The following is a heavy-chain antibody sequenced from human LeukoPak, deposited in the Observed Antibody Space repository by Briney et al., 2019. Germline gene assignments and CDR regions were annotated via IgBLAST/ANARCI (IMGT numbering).Heavy chain of an antibody. V-gene: IGHV3-48*03. Sequence: GGSLRLSCAASGFTFSSYEMNWVRQAPGKGLGWVSYISSSGSTIYYADSVKGRFTISTDNAKNSLYLQMNSLRAEDTAVYYCARDYSSSFDYWGQGTLVTVSS. J-gene: IGHJ4*02. CDR2: ISSSGSTI. D-gene: IGHD4-11*01. CDR3: ARDYSSSFDY. CDR1: GFTFSSYE.